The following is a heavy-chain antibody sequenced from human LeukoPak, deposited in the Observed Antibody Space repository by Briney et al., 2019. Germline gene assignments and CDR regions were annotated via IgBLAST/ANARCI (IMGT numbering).Heavy chain of an antibody. CDR2: ISSSGSTI. CDR3: ARDVIAAAGTVY. CDR1: GFTFSSYE. Sequence: PGGSLRLSXAAFGFTFSSYEMNWVRQAPGKGLEWVSYISSSGSTIYYADSVKGRFTISRDNAKNSLYLQMNSLRAEDTAVYYCARDVIAAAGTVYWGQGTLVTVSS. J-gene: IGHJ4*02. D-gene: IGHD6-13*01. V-gene: IGHV3-48*03.